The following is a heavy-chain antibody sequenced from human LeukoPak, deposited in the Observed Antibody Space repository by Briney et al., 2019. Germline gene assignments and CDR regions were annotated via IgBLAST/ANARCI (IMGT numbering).Heavy chain of an antibody. CDR2: FDPEDGET. Sequence: ASVKVSCKVSGYTLTELSMHWVRQAPGKGLERMGGFDPEDGETIYAQKFQGRVTMTEDTSTDTAYMELSSLRSEDTAVYYCATATVMTYYYGMDVWGQGTTVTVSS. CDR1: GYTLTELS. D-gene: IGHD4-17*01. V-gene: IGHV1-24*01. CDR3: ATATVMTYYYGMDV. J-gene: IGHJ6*02.